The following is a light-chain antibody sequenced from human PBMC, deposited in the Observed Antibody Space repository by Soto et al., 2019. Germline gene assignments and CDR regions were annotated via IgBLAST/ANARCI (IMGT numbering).Light chain of an antibody. V-gene: IGLV2-8*01. CDR3: SSYAGSNNLGV. CDR1: SSDVGGYNY. J-gene: IGLJ1*01. CDR2: EVS. Sequence: QAVVTQPPSASGSPGQSVTISCTGTSSDVGGYNYVSLYQQHPGKAPKLMIYEVSKRPSGVPDRFSGSKSGNTASLTVSGLQAEDEADYYCSSYAGSNNLGVFGTGTKPTVL.